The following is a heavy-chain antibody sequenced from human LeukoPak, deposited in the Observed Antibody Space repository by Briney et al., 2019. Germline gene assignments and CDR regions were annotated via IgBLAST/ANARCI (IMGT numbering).Heavy chain of an antibody. CDR3: ARQNSVAGTSFDY. CDR1: GGSISSSGSY. Sequence: SSETPSLTCTVSGGSISSSGSYWGWIRQPPGKGLEWIGSIYYSGSTYYSPSLKSRVTISVDTSKNQFSLKLSSVTAADTAVYYCARQNSVAGTSFDYWGQGTLVTVSS. D-gene: IGHD6-19*01. J-gene: IGHJ4*02. CDR2: IYYSGST. V-gene: IGHV4-39*01.